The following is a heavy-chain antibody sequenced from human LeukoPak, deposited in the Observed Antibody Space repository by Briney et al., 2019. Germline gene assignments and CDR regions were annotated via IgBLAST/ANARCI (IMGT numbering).Heavy chain of an antibody. Sequence: GGSLRLSCVASGYTFSSFSINWVRQAPGKGLEWVSSISVRSNYIYYADSVRGRFSISRDDARNSLYLQMDSLRGEDTAVYYCARAYSSSWPMGLSAFDIWGQGTMVTVSS. CDR2: ISVRSNYI. CDR3: ARAYSSSWPMGLSAFDI. CDR1: GYTFSSFS. J-gene: IGHJ3*02. V-gene: IGHV3-21*01. D-gene: IGHD6-13*01.